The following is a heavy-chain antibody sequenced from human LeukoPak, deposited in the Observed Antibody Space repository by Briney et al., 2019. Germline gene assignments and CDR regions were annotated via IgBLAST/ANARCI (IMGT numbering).Heavy chain of an antibody. Sequence: SETLSLTCTVSGGSISSGSYFWSWIRQPAGKGLEWIGRIYTSGTTNYNPSLKSRVTISVDTSKNQFSLKLSSVTAADTAIYYCARDGRAGSLFAYWGQGTLVTVSS. CDR1: GGSISSGSYF. CDR3: ARDGRAGSLFAY. CDR2: IYTSGTT. J-gene: IGHJ4*02. D-gene: IGHD6-19*01. V-gene: IGHV4-61*02.